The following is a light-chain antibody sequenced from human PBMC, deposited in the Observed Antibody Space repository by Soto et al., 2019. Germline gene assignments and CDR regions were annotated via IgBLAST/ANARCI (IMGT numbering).Light chain of an antibody. CDR2: KAS. V-gene: IGKV1-5*03. Sequence: IQMTQSPSTLSASVGDRVTITCRASQSISSWLAWYQQKPGKAPNLLIHKASHLESGVPSRFSGSGSGTEFTLTISSLQPEDVATYYCQQSYNTPRTFGQGTKV. CDR1: QSISSW. J-gene: IGKJ1*01. CDR3: QQSYNTPRT.